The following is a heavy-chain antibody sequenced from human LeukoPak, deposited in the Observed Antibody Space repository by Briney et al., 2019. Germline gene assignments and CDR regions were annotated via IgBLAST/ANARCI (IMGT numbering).Heavy chain of an antibody. Sequence: SGTLSLTCAVSGGSITSSNWWSWVRQPPGKGLEWIGEIYHSGSTNYNPSLKSRVTISVDKSENQFSLKLSSVTAADTAVYYCARDVAAAGADAFDIWGQGTMATVSS. CDR2: IYHSGST. J-gene: IGHJ3*02. CDR1: GGSITSSNW. V-gene: IGHV4-4*02. D-gene: IGHD6-13*01. CDR3: ARDVAAAGADAFDI.